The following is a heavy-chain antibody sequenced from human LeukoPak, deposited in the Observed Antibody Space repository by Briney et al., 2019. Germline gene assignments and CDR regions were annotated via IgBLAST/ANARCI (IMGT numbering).Heavy chain of an antibody. V-gene: IGHV1-8*01. D-gene: IGHD1-1*01. Sequence: ASVKVSCKASGYTFTSHDINWVRQATGQGLEWMGWMNPNSGNTGYAQKFQGRVTMTRDTSINTAYMELHSLRSEDTAVYYCARGYSPSLRTTGNDFWGQGTLVTVSS. CDR2: MNPNSGNT. CDR3: ARGYSPSLRTTGNDF. CDR1: GYTFTSHD. J-gene: IGHJ4*02.